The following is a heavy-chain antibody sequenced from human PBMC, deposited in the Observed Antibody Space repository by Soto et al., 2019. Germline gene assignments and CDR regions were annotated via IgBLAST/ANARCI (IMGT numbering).Heavy chain of an antibody. D-gene: IGHD2-15*01. Sequence: QVQLVQSGAEVKKPGSSVKVSCKASGGTFSSYTISWVRQAPGQGLEWMGRIIPILGIANYAQKFQGRVTITADKSTSTAYMELSSLGSEGTAVYYCARGASGYCSGGSCYSEDYYGRDVWGQGTTVTVSS. V-gene: IGHV1-69*02. CDR3: ARGASGYCSGGSCYSEDYYGRDV. CDR2: IIPILGIA. CDR1: GGTFSSYT. J-gene: IGHJ6*02.